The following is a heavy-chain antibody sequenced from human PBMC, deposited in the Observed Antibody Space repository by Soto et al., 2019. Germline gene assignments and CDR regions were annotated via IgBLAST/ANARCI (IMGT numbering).Heavy chain of an antibody. D-gene: IGHD5-12*01. V-gene: IGHV4-59*01. Sequence: QVQLQVSGPGLVKPSATLSLSCTVSTGSSDSFYWSWIRQPPWKGLEWIGYFFYTGSTNHNPSLKGRVTISLDMSSSQFSLSLTSVTAADTAMYYCARSRDGYNLNPIDQWGQGLLVTVSS. J-gene: IGHJ4*02. CDR3: ARSRDGYNLNPIDQ. CDR1: TGSSDSFY. CDR2: FFYTGST.